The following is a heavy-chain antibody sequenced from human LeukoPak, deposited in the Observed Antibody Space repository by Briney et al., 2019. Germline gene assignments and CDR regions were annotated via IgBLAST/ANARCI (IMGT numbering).Heavy chain of an antibody. J-gene: IGHJ4*02. CDR1: GFIFKLFA. CDR2: ISGTNDDT. CDR3: VKTYCSITRCSPGFDS. Sequence: GGSLRLSCVGSGFIFKLFAVGWVRQAPGKGLEWVSVISGTNDDTDYADSVRGHFTISRDNSLNTLFLQMDNLRAEDTAVYYCVKTYCSITRCSPGFDSWGQGTLVTVSS. V-gene: IGHV3-23*01. D-gene: IGHD3-10*01.